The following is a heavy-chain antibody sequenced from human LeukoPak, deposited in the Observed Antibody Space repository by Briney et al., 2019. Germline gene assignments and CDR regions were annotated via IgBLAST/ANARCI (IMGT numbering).Heavy chain of an antibody. CDR2: ISYDGSNK. CDR3: AKNEVGATGYNWFDP. CDR1: GFTFSSNG. V-gene: IGHV3-30*18. Sequence: PGRSLRLSCAASGFTFSSNGMHWVRQAPGKGLEWVAVISYDGSNKYYADSVKGRFTISRDNSKNTLYLQMNSLRAEDTAVYYCAKNEVGATGYNWFDPWGQGTLVTVSS. D-gene: IGHD1-26*01. J-gene: IGHJ5*02.